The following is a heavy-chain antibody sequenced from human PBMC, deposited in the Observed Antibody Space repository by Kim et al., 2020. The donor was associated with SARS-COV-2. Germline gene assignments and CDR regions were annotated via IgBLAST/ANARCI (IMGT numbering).Heavy chain of an antibody. CDR3: ARDSVWLPRGMDV. J-gene: IGHJ6*02. Sequence: GGSLRLSCAASGFTFSSYAMHWVRQAPGKGLEWVAVISYDGSNKYYADSVKGRFTISRDNSKNTLYLQMNSLRAEDTAVYYCARDSVWLPRGMDVWGQGTTVTVSS. V-gene: IGHV3-30*04. CDR1: GFTFSSYA. D-gene: IGHD5-12*01. CDR2: ISYDGSNK.